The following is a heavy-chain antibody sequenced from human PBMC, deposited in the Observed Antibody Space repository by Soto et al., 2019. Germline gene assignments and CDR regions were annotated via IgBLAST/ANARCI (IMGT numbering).Heavy chain of an antibody. V-gene: IGHV4-34*01. D-gene: IGHD5-12*01. CDR3: ARGRWLRSAFDY. J-gene: IGHJ4*02. CDR2: INHSGST. Sequence: SETLSLTCTVSGGSMNTYYWGWFRQPPGKGLEWIGEINHSGSTNYNPSLKSRVTISVDTSKNQFSLKLSSVTAADTAVYYCARGRWLRSAFDYWGPGTLVTVSS. CDR1: GGSMNTYY.